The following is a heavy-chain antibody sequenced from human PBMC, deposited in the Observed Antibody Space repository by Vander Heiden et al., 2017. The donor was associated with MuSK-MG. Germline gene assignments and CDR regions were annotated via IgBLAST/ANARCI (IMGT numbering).Heavy chain of an antibody. V-gene: IGHV3-53*01. CDR1: GFTVSSNY. Sequence: EVQLVESGGGLIQPGGSLRLSCAASGFTVSSNYMSWVRQAPGKGLEWVSVIYRGGSTDDADSVKGRFTIARDNAKNTLYLQMNSLRAEDTAVYYCAVIYDTDAFDIWGQGTMVTVSS. CDR3: AVIYDTDAFDI. CDR2: IYRGGST. D-gene: IGHD3-3*01. J-gene: IGHJ3*02.